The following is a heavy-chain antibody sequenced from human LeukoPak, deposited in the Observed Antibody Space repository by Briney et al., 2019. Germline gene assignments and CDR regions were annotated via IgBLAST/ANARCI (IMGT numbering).Heavy chain of an antibody. J-gene: IGHJ4*02. CDR3: ARDGAFRIYDY. Sequence: GGSLRLSCAASGFTFSSYWMTWVRQAPGKGLEWVASIKQDGSEKYYVDSVKGRFTISRDNARNSLYLQMSSLRADDTAVYYCARDGAFRIYDYWGEGSLVTVSS. CDR1: GFTFSSYW. V-gene: IGHV3-7*01. D-gene: IGHD3-3*02. CDR2: IKQDGSEK.